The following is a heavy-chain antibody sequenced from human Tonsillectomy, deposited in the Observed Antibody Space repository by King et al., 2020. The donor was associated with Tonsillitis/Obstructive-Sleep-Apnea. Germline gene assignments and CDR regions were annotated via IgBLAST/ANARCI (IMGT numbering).Heavy chain of an antibody. CDR2: ISSNGDST. CDR3: VKGTPYSSGYYYGMDV. Sequence: VQLVESGGGLVQPGGSLRLSCSASGFTFSSIAMHWVRQAPGKGLEYVSGISSNGDSTYYADSVKGRFTISRDNSKNTLYLQMSSLRAEDTAVYYCVKGTPYSSGYYYGMDVWGQGTTVTVSS. V-gene: IGHV3-64D*06. CDR1: GFTFSSIA. J-gene: IGHJ6*02. D-gene: IGHD6-25*01.